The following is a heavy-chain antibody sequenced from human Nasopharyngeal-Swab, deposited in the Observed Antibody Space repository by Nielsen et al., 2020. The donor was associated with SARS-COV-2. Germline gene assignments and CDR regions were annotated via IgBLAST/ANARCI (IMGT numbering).Heavy chain of an antibody. D-gene: IGHD1-14*01. J-gene: IGHJ5*02. CDR3: AADHVGSFS. V-gene: IGHV3-15*01. CDR2: IKSSTDGGTT. Sequence: VRQAPGKGLEWVGRIKSSTDGGTTDYIAPVKGRFNISRDDSKNTLYLQMTSLKTEDTAVYYCAADHVGSFSWGQGTLVTVSS.